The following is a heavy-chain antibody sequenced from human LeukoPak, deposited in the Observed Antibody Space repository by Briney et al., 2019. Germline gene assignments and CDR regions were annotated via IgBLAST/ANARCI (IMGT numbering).Heavy chain of an antibody. CDR2: ISPNSGGT. D-gene: IGHD6-13*01. CDR3: ARDRGSSWYVDY. V-gene: IGHV1-2*02. Sequence: ASVKVSCKASGYTFTDYNMYWVRQAPGQGLEWMGWISPNSGGTHYAQKFQGRVTMTRDTSISTVYMELSRLISDDTAVYYCARDRGSSWYVDYWGQGTLVTVSS. J-gene: IGHJ4*02. CDR1: GYTFTDYN.